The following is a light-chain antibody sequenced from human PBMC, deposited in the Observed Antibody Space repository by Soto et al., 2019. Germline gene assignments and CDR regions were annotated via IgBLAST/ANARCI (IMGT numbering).Light chain of an antibody. CDR3: QQYGSSPPIT. Sequence: ETVLTQSPGTLSLSPGERATLSCRASQSVTSSYLAWYQQKPGQAPRLLIYAASSRATGIPDRFSGSGSGTDFTLTISRLEPEDFAVYYCQQYGSSPPITFGQGTRLEIK. V-gene: IGKV3-20*01. CDR2: AAS. CDR1: QSVTSSY. J-gene: IGKJ5*01.